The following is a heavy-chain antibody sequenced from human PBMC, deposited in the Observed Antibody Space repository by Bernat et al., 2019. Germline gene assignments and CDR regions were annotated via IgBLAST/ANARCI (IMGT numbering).Heavy chain of an antibody. J-gene: IGHJ4*02. CDR3: ASWDTAMVTTRDY. CDR1: GFTFSRYW. Sequence: EVQLVESGGGLVQPGGSLRLSCAASGFTFSRYWMSWVRLAPGRGLEWVADIKGDGSAKYYVDSVRGRFTISRDNAKNSLALEMNTLRGEDTAVYYCASWDTAMVTTRDYWGQGTLVTVSS. CDR2: IKGDGSAK. D-gene: IGHD5-18*01. V-gene: IGHV3-7*02.